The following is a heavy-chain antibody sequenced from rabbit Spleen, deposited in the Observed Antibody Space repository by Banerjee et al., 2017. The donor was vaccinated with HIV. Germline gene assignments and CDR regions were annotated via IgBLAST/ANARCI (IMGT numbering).Heavy chain of an antibody. J-gene: IGHJ6*01. V-gene: IGHV1S40*01. CDR3: ARDGAGGSYFAL. Sequence: QQLEESGGGLVKPGTFLTLTCTASGFSFSSGDYMCWVRQAPGKGLEWIGYIDPVFGITYYANWVNGRFSISRENAQNTVFLQMTSLTAADTATYFCARDGAGGSYFALWGPGTLVTVS. D-gene: IGHD8-1*01. CDR1: GFSFSSGDY. CDR2: IDPVFGIT.